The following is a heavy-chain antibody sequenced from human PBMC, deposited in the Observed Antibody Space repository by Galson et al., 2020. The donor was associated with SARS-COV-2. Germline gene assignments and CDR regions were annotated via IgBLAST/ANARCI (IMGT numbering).Heavy chain of an antibody. Sequence: ESGPTLVKPTQTLTLTCTFSGLSLSTSGMCVNWIRQPPGKALEWLARIDWDEDKYYTTSLKTRLTISKDTSKNQVVLTMTNMDPVDTATYYCARIDSSGCRGNYWGQGTLVTVSS. CDR3: ARIDSSGCRGNY. CDR2: IDWDEDK. CDR1: GLSLSTSGMC. D-gene: IGHD6-19*01. V-gene: IGHV2-70*11. J-gene: IGHJ4*02.